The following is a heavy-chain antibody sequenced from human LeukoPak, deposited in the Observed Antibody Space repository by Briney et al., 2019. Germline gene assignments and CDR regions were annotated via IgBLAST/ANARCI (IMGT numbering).Heavy chain of an antibody. J-gene: IGHJ4*02. V-gene: IGHV4-59*12. CDR3: ARYVPVRTGTTRASFDY. D-gene: IGHD1-1*01. CDR1: GGSIRNYY. Sequence: PSETLSLTCTVSGGSIRNYYWTWIRQPPGKGLEWIGYISDGGGSNYNPSLKSRVTISVDTSKNQFSLNLRSVTAADTAVYYCARYVPVRTGTTRASFDYWGQGTLVTVSS. CDR2: ISDGGGS.